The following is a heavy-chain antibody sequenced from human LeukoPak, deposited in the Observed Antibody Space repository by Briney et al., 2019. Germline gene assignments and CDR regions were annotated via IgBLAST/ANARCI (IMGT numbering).Heavy chain of an antibody. D-gene: IGHD1-26*01. CDR1: GFTFSSHW. CDR2: VSSDGSST. CDR3: ARGGSPPEALGDAFDI. J-gene: IGHJ3*02. Sequence: GGSLRLSCVVSGFTFSSHWMHWVRRALGKGLVWVSRVSSDGSSTMYADSVQGRFTISRDNAKNTLYLQMNSLRAGDTAVYYCARGGSPPEALGDAFDIWGQGTMVTVSS. V-gene: IGHV3-74*03.